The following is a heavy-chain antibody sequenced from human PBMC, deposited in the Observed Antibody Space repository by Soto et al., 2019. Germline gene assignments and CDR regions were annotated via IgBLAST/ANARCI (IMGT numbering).Heavy chain of an antibody. CDR2: FEPEDGET. V-gene: IGHV1-24*01. CDR3: ATGTRVAVAGTSSGPDY. J-gene: IGHJ4*02. CDR1: GYTLTELS. Sequence: QVQLVQSGAEVKKPGASVKVSCKVSGYTLTELSMHWVRQAPGKGREWMGGFEPEDGETIYAQKFQGRVTMTKETSTDPEYMELSSLRSEDKAVYYCATGTRVAVAGTSSGPDYWGQGTLVTVSS. D-gene: IGHD6-19*01.